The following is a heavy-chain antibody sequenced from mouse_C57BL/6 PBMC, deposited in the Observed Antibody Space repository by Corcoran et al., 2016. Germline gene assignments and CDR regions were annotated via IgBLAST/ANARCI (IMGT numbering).Heavy chain of an antibody. CDR3: ARHYDYDVGYFDV. Sequence: QVQLQQSGAELVKPGASVKISCKASGYAFSSYWMKWVKQRPGKGLEWIGQIYPGDGDTNYNGKFKGKATLTAEKSSSTAYMQLSSLTSEDSAVYFCARHYDYDVGYFDVWGTGTTVTVSS. J-gene: IGHJ1*03. CDR1: GYAFSSYW. CDR2: IYPGDGDT. D-gene: IGHD2-4*01. V-gene: IGHV1-80*01.